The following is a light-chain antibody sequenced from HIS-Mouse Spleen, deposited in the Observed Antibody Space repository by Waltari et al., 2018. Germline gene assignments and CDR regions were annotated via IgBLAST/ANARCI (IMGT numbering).Light chain of an antibody. V-gene: IGLV2-11*01. CDR3: CSYAGSYTWV. Sequence: QSALTQPRSVSGSPGQSVTISCTGTSSDDGCGNYVSWYQQHPGKAPKLMIYDVSKRPSGVPDRFSGSKSGNTASLTISGLQAEDEADYYCCSYAGSYTWVFGGGTKLTVL. CDR2: DVS. J-gene: IGLJ3*02. CDR1: SSDDGCGNY.